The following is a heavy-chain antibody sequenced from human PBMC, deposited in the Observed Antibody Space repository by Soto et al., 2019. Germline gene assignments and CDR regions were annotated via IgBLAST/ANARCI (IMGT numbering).Heavy chain of an antibody. V-gene: IGHV4-59*01. CDR2: IYYIGNT. CDR3: ARGYSPALGGTWARVNLFEL. D-gene: IGHD1-26*01. J-gene: IGHJ5*02. CDR1: GDSRCQCY. Sequence: PADPMSLTRTVSGDSRCQCYSNCIRQHPGKRLVWIGYIYYIGNTNYNPSLKSRVTMSVDTSRNQLSLNLTSVTAADTAVYYCARGYSPALGGTWARVNLFELLRQRTLVTVTS.